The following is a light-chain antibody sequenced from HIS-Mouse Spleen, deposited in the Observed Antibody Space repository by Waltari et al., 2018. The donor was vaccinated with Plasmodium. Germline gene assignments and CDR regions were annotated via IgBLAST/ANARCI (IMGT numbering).Light chain of an antibody. V-gene: IGLV3-25*03. Sequence: SYELTQPPSVSVSPGQTARITCSGDALPKQYAYWYQQKPGQAPVRVIYKDSERPSGIPERFSGSSSGTTGTLTISGVQAEDEADYYCQSADSSGTYRVFGGGTKLTVL. CDR2: KDS. J-gene: IGLJ2*01. CDR1: ALPKQY. CDR3: QSADSSGTYRV.